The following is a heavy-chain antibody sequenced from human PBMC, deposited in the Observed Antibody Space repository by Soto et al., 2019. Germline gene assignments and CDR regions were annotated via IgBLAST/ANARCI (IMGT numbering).Heavy chain of an antibody. CDR3: XXXXXXP. Sequence: QVQLQESGPGLVKPSQTLSLTCTVSGGSISSGGYYWSWIRQHPGKGLEWIGYIYYSGSTYYNPSLKSRVTISVDTSKNQFSLXXXXXXXXXXXXXXXXXXXXPXGQGTLVTVSS. V-gene: IGHV4-31*03. J-gene: IGHJ5*02. CDR1: GGSISSGGYY. CDR2: IYYSGST.